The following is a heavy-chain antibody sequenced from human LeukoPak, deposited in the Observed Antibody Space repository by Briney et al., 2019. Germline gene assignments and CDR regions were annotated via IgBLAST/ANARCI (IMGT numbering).Heavy chain of an antibody. Sequence: GASVKVSCKASGYTFTGYYMHWVRQAPGQGLEWMGIINPSSGSTTYAQNFQGRVTMTRDTSTSTVYMELSSLRSQDTAVYYCATWGDYYGSGSFDYWGQGTLVTVSS. J-gene: IGHJ4*02. D-gene: IGHD3-10*01. CDR1: GYTFTGYY. CDR2: INPSSGST. CDR3: ATWGDYYGSGSFDY. V-gene: IGHV1-46*01.